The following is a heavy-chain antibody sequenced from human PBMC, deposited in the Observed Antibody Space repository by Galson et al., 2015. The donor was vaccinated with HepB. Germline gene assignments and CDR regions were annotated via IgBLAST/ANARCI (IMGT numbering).Heavy chain of an antibody. CDR2: TYYRSKWYN. J-gene: IGHJ3*02. CDR1: GDSVSSNSAA. V-gene: IGHV6-1*01. CDR3: AEIAVAGKIDAFEI. Sequence: CAISGDSVSSNSAAWNWIRQSPSRGLEWLGRTYYRSKWYNDYALFVKSRITINADTSKNQFSLQLNSVTPDDTAVYYCAEIAVAGKIDAFEIWGQGTMVTVSS. D-gene: IGHD6-19*01.